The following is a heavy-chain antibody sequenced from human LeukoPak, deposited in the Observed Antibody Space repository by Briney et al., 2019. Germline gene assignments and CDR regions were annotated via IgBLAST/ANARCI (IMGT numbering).Heavy chain of an antibody. J-gene: IGHJ6*03. Sequence: SETLSLTCTVSDFSISSHYWSWIRQTPGKGLEWIWYFYYSGSTNYNPSLKSRVTISGDTSKNQFSLQLSSVTAADTAVYFCARGKSSWSYYYYMDVWGKGTTVTVSS. D-gene: IGHD6-13*01. CDR1: DFSISSHY. CDR3: ARGKSSWSYYYYMDV. CDR2: FYYSGST. V-gene: IGHV4-59*11.